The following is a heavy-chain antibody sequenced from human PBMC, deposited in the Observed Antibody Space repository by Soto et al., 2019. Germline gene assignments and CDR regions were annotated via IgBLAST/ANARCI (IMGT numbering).Heavy chain of an antibody. Sequence: GGSLRLSCAASGFTFSNAWMSWVRQAPGKGLEWVGRIKSKTDGGTTDYAAPVKGRFTISRDDSKNTLYLQMNSLKTEDTAVYYCTTDPNPGKPHAFDIWGQGTMVTVSS. V-gene: IGHV3-15*01. CDR1: GFTFSNAW. J-gene: IGHJ3*02. CDR2: IKSKTDGGTT. CDR3: TTDPNPGKPHAFDI.